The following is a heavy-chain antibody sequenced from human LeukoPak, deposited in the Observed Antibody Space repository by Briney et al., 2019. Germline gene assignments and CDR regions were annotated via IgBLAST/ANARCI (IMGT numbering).Heavy chain of an antibody. Sequence: GGSLRLSCVGSGFSFSSYAMSWVRQAPGKGLEWVSGTSGSGGNAYYADSIKGRFTISRDNSKNTLYLQMNSLRAEDTAVYYCAKRYDFWSGSFNYYNMDVWGQGTTVTVPS. V-gene: IGHV3-23*01. CDR3: AKRYDFWSGSFNYYNMDV. D-gene: IGHD3-3*01. CDR1: GFSFSSYA. CDR2: TSGSGGNA. J-gene: IGHJ6*02.